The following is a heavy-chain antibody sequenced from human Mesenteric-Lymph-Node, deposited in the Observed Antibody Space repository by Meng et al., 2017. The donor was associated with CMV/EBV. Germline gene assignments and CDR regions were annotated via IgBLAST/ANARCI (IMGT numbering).Heavy chain of an antibody. Sequence: GGSLRLSCAASGFTFSRYEMNWVRQAPGKGLEWVAYISSGAAIINYADSVKGRFTISRDNSENSLYLQMNSLRAEDTAIYYCARSGYSSAFGYWGQGTLVTVSS. CDR3: ARSGYSSAFGY. J-gene: IGHJ4*02. D-gene: IGHD5-18*01. CDR2: ISSGAAII. CDR1: GFTFSRYE. V-gene: IGHV3-48*03.